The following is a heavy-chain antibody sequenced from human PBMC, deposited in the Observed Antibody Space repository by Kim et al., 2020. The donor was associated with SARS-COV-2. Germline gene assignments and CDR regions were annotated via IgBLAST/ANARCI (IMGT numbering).Heavy chain of an antibody. J-gene: IGHJ3*02. V-gene: IGHV3-21*01. Sequence: GGSLRPSCAASGFTFSRNSMNWVRQAPGKGLEWVSSISSSSRDIFYPDSVKGRFTISRDNAKTSLYLQMNSLLTEDTAVYYCASSSGTYGTNVDPFDIWG. D-gene: IGHD2-8*01. CDR2: ISSSSRDI. CDR3: ASSSGTYGTNVDPFDI. CDR1: GFTFSRNS.